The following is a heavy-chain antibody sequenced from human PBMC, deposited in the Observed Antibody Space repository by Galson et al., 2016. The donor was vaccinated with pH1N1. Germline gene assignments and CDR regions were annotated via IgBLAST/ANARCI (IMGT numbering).Heavy chain of an antibody. J-gene: IGHJ3*01. CDR1: GYTFTNYG. CDR3: ARDRPSPLVGYVIDV. CDR2: IITYNGNA. D-gene: IGHD2-2*01. Sequence: SVKVSCKASGYTFTNYGISWVRQAPGQGLEWMGWIITYNGNADYAEHLQGRVTMTTDTSTNTAYMELRSLRSDDTAVYYCARDRPSPLVGYVIDVWGQGTMVTVFS. V-gene: IGHV1-18*04.